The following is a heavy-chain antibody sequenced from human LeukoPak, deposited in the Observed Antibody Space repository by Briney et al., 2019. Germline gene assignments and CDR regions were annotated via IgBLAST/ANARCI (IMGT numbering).Heavy chain of an antibody. CDR1: GGSISSYY. J-gene: IGHJ4*02. D-gene: IGHD3-10*01. CDR3: ARTRLRGVISYFVY. V-gene: IGHV4-59*08. CDR2: IYYSGST. Sequence: PSETLSLTCTVSGGSISSYYWSWIRQPPGKGLEWIGYIYYSGSTNYNPSLKSRVTISVDTSKNQFSLKLSSVTAADTAVYYCARTRLRGVISYFVYWGQGTLVTVSS.